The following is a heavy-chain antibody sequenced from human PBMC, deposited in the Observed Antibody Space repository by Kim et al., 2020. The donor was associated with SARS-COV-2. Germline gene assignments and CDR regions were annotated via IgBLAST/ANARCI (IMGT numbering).Heavy chain of an antibody. CDR3: ARAGRRGVLGYYYGMDV. D-gene: IGHD3-16*01. J-gene: IGHJ6*02. Sequence: FQGRVTMTRNTSISTAYMELSSLRSEDTAVYYCARAGRRGVLGYYYGMDVWGQGTTVTVSS. V-gene: IGHV1-8*01.